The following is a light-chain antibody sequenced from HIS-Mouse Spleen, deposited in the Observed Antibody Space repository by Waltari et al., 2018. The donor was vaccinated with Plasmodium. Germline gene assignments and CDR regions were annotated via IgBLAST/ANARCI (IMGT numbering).Light chain of an antibody. CDR2: DVS. V-gene: IGLV2-14*03. CDR1: SSYVGGYNH. J-gene: IGLJ1*01. CDR3: SSYTSSSTLNYV. Sequence: QSALTQPASVSGSPGQSITISCPGTSSYVGGYNHVSWSQQHPGKAPKLMIYDVSNRPSGVSNRFSGSKSGNTASLTISGLQAEDEADYYCSSYTSSSTLNYVFGTGTKVTVL.